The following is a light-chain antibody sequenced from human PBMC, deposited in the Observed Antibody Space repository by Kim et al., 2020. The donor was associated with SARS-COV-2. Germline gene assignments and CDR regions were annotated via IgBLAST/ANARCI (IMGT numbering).Light chain of an antibody. J-gene: IGKJ4*01. Sequence: GERAAPSCRASQRISSYLAWYQQKPGQAPSLLIYDASNRATGIPARFSGSGSGTDFTLTISSLEPEDYAVYYCQQRSNWPPKVTFGGGTKVDIK. CDR2: DAS. CDR1: QRISSY. CDR3: QQRSNWPPKVT. V-gene: IGKV3-11*01.